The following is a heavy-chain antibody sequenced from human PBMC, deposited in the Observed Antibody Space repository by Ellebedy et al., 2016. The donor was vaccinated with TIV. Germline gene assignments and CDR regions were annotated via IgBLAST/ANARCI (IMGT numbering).Heavy chain of an antibody. Sequence: KFQGRVTITRDTSASTAYMELSSLRSEDTAVYYCAADRGAVAGWYFDLWGRGTLVTVSS. J-gene: IGHJ2*01. D-gene: IGHD6-19*01. CDR3: AADRGAVAGWYFDL. V-gene: IGHV1-3*01.